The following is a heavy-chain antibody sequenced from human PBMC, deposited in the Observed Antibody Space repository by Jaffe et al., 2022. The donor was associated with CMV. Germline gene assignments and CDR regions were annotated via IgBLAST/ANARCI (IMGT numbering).Heavy chain of an antibody. J-gene: IGHJ4*02. D-gene: IGHD3-22*01. Sequence: QVQLQESGPGLVKPSETLSLTCTVSGGSISSYYWSWIRQPPGKGLEWIGYIYYSGSTNYNPSLKSRVTISVDTSKNQFSLKLSSVTAADTAVYYCARKIGDSSAWDYWGQGTLVTVSS. CDR3: ARKIGDSSAWDY. CDR1: GGSISSYY. CDR2: IYYSGST. V-gene: IGHV4-59*01.